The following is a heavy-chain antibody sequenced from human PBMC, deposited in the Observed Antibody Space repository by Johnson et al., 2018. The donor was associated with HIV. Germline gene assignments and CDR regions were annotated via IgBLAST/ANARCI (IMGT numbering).Heavy chain of an antibody. Sequence: QPGRSLRLSCAASGFTFSSYAMHWVRQAPGKGLEWVSLIYRGGSTYYADSVKGRFTISRDNAKKSLFLQMSSLRAGDTAVYYCARGAMGNAFDIWGQGTMVTVSS. J-gene: IGHJ3*02. D-gene: IGHD5-18*01. CDR1: GFTFSSYA. CDR2: IYRGGST. V-gene: IGHV3-66*01. CDR3: ARGAMGNAFDI.